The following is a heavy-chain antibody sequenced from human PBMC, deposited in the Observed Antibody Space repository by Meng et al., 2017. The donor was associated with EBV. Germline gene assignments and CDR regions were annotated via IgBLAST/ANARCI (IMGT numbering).Heavy chain of an antibody. CDR2: IIPIFGTA. V-gene: IGHV1-69*06. J-gene: IGHJ5*02. D-gene: IGHD1-26*01. CDR1: VGTFSSYA. Sequence: QGHRGHSGAEGKKPGASVKASGKASVGTFSSYAISWVRQAPGQGLEWMGGIIPIFGTANYAQKFQGRVTMTADKSTSTAYMELSSLRSEDTAVYYCARDRWEPKGKGWFDPWGQGTLVTVSS. CDR3: ARDRWEPKGKGWFDP.